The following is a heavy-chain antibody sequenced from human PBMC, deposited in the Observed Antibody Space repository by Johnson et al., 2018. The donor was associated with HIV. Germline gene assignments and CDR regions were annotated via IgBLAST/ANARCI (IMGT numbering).Heavy chain of an antibody. CDR1: GFTFSSYA. V-gene: IGHV3-7*01. J-gene: IGHJ3*02. Sequence: VQVVESGGGVVQPGRSLRLSCAASGFTFSSYAMHWVRQAPGKGLEWVANIKQDGSEKYYVASVEGRFTISRDNTKSSLFLQMNSLRGEDTAVYYCSNNLGTAGGAFDIWGQRTTVTVSS. CDR3: SNNLGTAGGAFDI. CDR2: IKQDGSEK. D-gene: IGHD1-1*01.